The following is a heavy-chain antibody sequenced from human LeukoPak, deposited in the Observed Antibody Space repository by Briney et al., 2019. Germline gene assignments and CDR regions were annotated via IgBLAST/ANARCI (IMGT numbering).Heavy chain of an antibody. CDR1: GFTFNTYA. Sequence: GGSLRLSCAASGFTFNTYAMNWVRQAPGKGLEWVSGISGSGGNTYYADSVKGRFTISRDNSKNTQYLQMNSLRAEDTAVYYWAKALLIVPAAMSDYWGQGTLATASS. V-gene: IGHV3-23*01. D-gene: IGHD2-2*01. J-gene: IGHJ4*02. CDR2: ISGSGGNT. CDR3: AKALLIVPAAMSDY.